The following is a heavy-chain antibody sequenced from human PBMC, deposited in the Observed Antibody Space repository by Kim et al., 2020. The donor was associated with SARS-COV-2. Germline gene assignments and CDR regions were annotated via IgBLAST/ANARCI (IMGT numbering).Heavy chain of an antibody. CDR1: GGSISSYY. CDR2: IYYSGST. V-gene: IGHV4-59*01. CDR3: ARVRWERELTYYYYYYGMEG. D-gene: IGHD1-26*01. J-gene: IGHJ6*02. Sequence: SETLSLACTVSGGSISSYYWSWIRQPPGKGLEWIGYIYYSGSTHYNPSLKSLVTISVDTSKNQFSLKLSSVTAAGTAVYYGARVRWERELTYYYYYYGMEGWGQGTTVPVSS.